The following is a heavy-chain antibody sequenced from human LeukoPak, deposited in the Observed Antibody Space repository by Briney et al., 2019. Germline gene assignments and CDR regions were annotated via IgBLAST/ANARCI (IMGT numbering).Heavy chain of an antibody. CDR3: ARSQPLAYFDL. CDR1: GYTFTTYG. CDR2: ISAYNGNT. J-gene: IGHJ2*01. V-gene: IGHV1-18*01. Sequence: ASVKVSCKASGYTFTTYGITWVRQAPGQGLEWMGWISAYNGNTNYAQNLQGRVTMTTDTSTSTAYMELRSLRSEDTAVYYCARSQPLAYFDLWGRGTLVTVSS.